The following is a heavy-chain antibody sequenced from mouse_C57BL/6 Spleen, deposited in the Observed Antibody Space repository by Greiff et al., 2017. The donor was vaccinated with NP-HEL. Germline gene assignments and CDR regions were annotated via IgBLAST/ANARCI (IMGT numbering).Heavy chain of an antibody. CDR2: ISYSGST. Sequence: EVQGVESGPGMVKPSQSLSLTCPVTGYSITSGSDWHWIRHFPGNKLEWMGYISYSGSTNYNQSLKSRISITNDTSKNHFFLKLNSVTTEDTSTYYCARGYYDEENYAMDYWGQGTSVTVSS. V-gene: IGHV3-1*01. CDR1: GYSITSGSD. J-gene: IGHJ4*01. CDR3: ARGYYDEENYAMDY. D-gene: IGHD2-4*01.